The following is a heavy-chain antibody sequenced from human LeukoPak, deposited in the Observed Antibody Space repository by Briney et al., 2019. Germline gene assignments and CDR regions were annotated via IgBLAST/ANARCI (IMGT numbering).Heavy chain of an antibody. J-gene: IGHJ5*02. Sequence: GGSLRLSCAASGFTFDDYGMSWVRQAPGKGLEWVSGINWNGGGTGYADSVKGRFAISRDNAKNSLYLQMNSLRAEDTALYYCTRDVRYFDPPVEPWGQGTLVTVSS. CDR1: GFTFDDYG. CDR3: TRDVRYFDPPVEP. V-gene: IGHV3-20*04. CDR2: INWNGGGT. D-gene: IGHD3-9*01.